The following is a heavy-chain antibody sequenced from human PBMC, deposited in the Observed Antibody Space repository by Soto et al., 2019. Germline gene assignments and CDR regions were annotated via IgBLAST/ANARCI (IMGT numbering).Heavy chain of an antibody. D-gene: IGHD2-21*01. CDR1: GFTFSSYA. V-gene: IGHV3-30-3*01. J-gene: IGHJ4*02. Sequence: PGGSLRLFCAASGFTFSSYAMHWVRQAPGKGLEWVAVISYDGSNKYYADSVKGRFTISRDNSKNTLYLQMNSLRAEDTAVYYCARDVDTNRNYFDYWGQGTLVTVSS. CDR3: ARDVDTNRNYFDY. CDR2: ISYDGSNK.